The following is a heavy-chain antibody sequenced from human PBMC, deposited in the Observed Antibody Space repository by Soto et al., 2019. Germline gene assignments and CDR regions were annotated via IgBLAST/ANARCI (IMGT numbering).Heavy chain of an antibody. Sequence: PSETLSLTCTVSGGSISSSSYNWGWIRQPPGKGLEWIGSIYYSENTYYNPSLKSRVTISVDTSKNQFSLKLNSATAADTAVYYCARQLRTTVTTYYFDYWGQGTLVTVSS. V-gene: IGHV4-39*01. D-gene: IGHD4-17*01. J-gene: IGHJ4*02. CDR2: IYYSENT. CDR3: ARQLRTTVTTYYFDY. CDR1: GGSISSSSYN.